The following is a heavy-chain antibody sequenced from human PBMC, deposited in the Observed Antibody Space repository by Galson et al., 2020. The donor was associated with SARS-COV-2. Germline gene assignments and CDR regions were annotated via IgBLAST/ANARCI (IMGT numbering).Heavy chain of an antibody. V-gene: IGHV1-69*13. D-gene: IGHD1-1*01. CDR2: FIHVFYTA. CDR3: VRGEVQTLDY. Sequence: SVKVSCKASGGTFSSSDVNWVRQAPGQGLEWLGGFIHVFYTATYAQKFKGRVKITADEPTTTAYMELTSLRSDDTAVYFCVRGEVQTLDYWGQGTLVTVSA. J-gene: IGHJ4*02. CDR1: GGTFSSSD.